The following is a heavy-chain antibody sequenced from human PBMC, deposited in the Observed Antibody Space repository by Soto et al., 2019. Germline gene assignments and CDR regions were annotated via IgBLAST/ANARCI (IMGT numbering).Heavy chain of an antibody. D-gene: IGHD2-2*01. CDR1: GGSISPYC. CDR3: ARGIVYCSSTSRYVYNWLAP. J-gene: IGHJ5*02. V-gene: IGHV4-59*01. Sequence: ASETLSLTCTVYGGSISPYCWSWIRQPPGKGLEWIGDIYYSGSTNYNPSLKSRVTISVDTSKNQLSLKLSSVTAADTAVYYCARGIVYCSSTSRYVYNWLAPWRQGTLVTVSS. CDR2: IYYSGST.